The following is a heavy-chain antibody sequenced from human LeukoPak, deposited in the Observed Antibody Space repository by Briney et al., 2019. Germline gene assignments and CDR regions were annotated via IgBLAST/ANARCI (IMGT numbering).Heavy chain of an antibody. V-gene: IGHV1-2*02. CDR1: GYTFTGYY. J-gene: IGHJ4*02. CDR2: INPNSGGT. CDR3: ARVRTTVVPLGPGY. Sequence: ASVKVSCKASGYTFTGYYMHWVRQAPGQGLEWMGWINPNSGGTNYAQKFQGRVTMTRDTSISTAYMELSRLRSDDTAVYYCARVRTTVVPLGPGYWGQGTLVTVSS. D-gene: IGHD4-23*01.